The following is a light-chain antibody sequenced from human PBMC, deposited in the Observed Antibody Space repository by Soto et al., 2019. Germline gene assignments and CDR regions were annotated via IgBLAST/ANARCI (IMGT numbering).Light chain of an antibody. CDR3: AAWDDSLNGPA. Sequence: QSVLTQAPSASGAPGQRVTLSCSGSSSNNGRNTVSWHHQLPGTAPNLLIYSNNQRPSGVPDRFSGSKSGTSASLAISGLQSEDEADYYCAAWDDSLNGPAFGGGTKVTVL. CDR1: SSNNGRNT. V-gene: IGLV1-44*01. J-gene: IGLJ2*01. CDR2: SNN.